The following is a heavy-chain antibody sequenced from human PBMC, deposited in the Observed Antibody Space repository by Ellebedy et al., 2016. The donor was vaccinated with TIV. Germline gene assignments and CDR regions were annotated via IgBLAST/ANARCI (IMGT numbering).Heavy chain of an antibody. Sequence: AASVKVSCKASGGSFSSHVIIWLRQAPGQGLEWMGWISAYNGNTNYAQKLQGRVTMTEDTSTDTAYMELSSLRSEDTAVYYCATVIRYGGVVYYWGQGTLVTVSS. CDR1: GGSFSSHV. CDR3: ATVIRYGGVVYY. V-gene: IGHV1-18*01. D-gene: IGHD3-16*01. CDR2: ISAYNGNT. J-gene: IGHJ4*02.